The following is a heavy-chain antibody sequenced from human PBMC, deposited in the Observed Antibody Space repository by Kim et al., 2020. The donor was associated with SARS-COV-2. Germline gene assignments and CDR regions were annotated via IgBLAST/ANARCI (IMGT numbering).Heavy chain of an antibody. D-gene: IGHD1-7*01. Sequence: SETLSLTCNVSGASISGGAYYWSWLRQSPEKGLEWIGYTYHSASSYYNPSLKSRVTMSVDKSKNQFSLKLTSVTAADTAVYFCASGPQWELLDYWGQGTRVTVSS. J-gene: IGHJ4*02. CDR3: ASGPQWELLDY. V-gene: IGHV4-31*03. CDR1: GASISGGAYY. CDR2: TYHSASS.